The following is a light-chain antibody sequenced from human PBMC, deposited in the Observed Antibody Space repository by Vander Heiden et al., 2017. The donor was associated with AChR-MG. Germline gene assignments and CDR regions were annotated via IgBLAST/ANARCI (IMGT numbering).Light chain of an antibody. J-gene: IGKJ1*01. CDR1: QTISSY. Sequence: EIVLTQSPATLTLSQGSGADLSCRARQTISSYLAWYHQRPGQAPRLLIYDASNRATGIPARFSVSGSGKGFTLTISSLEPEDFAVYDCQQRYNWPRTFGQGTKVEIK. V-gene: IGKV3-11*01. CDR2: DAS. CDR3: QQRYNWPRT.